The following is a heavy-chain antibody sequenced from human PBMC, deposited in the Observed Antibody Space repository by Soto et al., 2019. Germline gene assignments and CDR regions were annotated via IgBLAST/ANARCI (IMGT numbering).Heavy chain of an antibody. Sequence: QITLKESGPPLVKPTQTLTLTCTFSGFSLTTSGVGVTWIRQPPGKALDWLALIYWDDDKRYSPSLKTRLTITKDTSRNQVVLTMTDMDPLDTATYYCAHSGGSANYYPNYFDSWGQGSLVTVSS. V-gene: IGHV2-5*02. CDR1: GFSLTTSGVG. D-gene: IGHD3-10*01. J-gene: IGHJ4*02. CDR3: AHSGGSANYYPNYFDS. CDR2: IYWDDDK.